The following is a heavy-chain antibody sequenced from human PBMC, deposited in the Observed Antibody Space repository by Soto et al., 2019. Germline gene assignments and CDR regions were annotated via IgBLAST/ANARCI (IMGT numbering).Heavy chain of an antibody. V-gene: IGHV3-21*01. J-gene: IGHJ4*02. CDR3: ARDLTTATGAFDY. Sequence: EVQLVESGGGLVKPGESLRLSCAASGFSLRSYSMNWVRQAPGKGLEWVSSISSSSNNIYYADSVKGRFTISRDNAKNSLFLQVNSLRDEDTAVYFCARDLTTATGAFDYWGQGTLVTVSS. D-gene: IGHD6-13*01. CDR2: ISSSSNNI. CDR1: GFSLRSYS.